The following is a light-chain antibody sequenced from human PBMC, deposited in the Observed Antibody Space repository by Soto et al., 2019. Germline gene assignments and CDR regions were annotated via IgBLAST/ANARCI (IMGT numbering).Light chain of an antibody. J-gene: IGKJ3*01. Sequence: EIVLTQSPGTLSXSPGERATLSCRASQSVSSNNLAWYQQRPGQAPRVVIYGASTRATGIPERFSGSGSGTDFTLTISRLEPEDFAVYYCQQYGRSPFTFGPGTKVDIK. CDR2: GAS. CDR3: QQYGRSPFT. V-gene: IGKV3-20*01. CDR1: QSVSSNN.